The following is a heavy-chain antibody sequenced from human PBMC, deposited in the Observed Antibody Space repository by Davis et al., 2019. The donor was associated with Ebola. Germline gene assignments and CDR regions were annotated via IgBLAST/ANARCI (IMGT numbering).Heavy chain of an antibody. CDR2: INGDGSRT. CDR1: GFTFSSYW. CDR3: VSGDGRGSSYDMDV. D-gene: IGHD3-3*01. J-gene: IGHJ6*02. Sequence: HTGGSLRLSCAASGFTFSSYWMHWVRQAPGKGLVWVSRINGDGSRTSYADSVKGRFTISRDNAKNSLFMQMNSLRAEETAVYYCVSGDGRGSSYDMDVWGQGTTVTVSS. V-gene: IGHV3-74*01.